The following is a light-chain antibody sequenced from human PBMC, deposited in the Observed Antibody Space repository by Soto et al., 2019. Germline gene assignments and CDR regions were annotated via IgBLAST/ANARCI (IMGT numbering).Light chain of an antibody. V-gene: IGKV3-20*01. CDR2: GAS. Sequence: EIVLTQSPGTLSLSPGERATLSCRASQSVSGSYLAWYRQKPGQAPRLLIYGASSRATGIPDRVSGSGSGTEFTLTISRLEPEDFAVYYCQQYGSSPCTFGQGTKLEIK. CDR1: QSVSGSY. J-gene: IGKJ2*02. CDR3: QQYGSSPCT.